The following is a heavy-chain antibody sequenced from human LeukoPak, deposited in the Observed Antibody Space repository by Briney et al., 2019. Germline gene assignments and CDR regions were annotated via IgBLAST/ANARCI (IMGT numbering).Heavy chain of an antibody. J-gene: IGHJ4*02. CDR1: GYSFTSYW. D-gene: IGHD6-19*01. CDR2: VYPGDSDA. Sequence: GESLKISCKGSGYSFTSYWIGWVRQMPGKGLEWMGIVYPGDSDARYSPSFQGQVTISADKSISTAYLQWSSLKASDTAMYCCARLLPSSGWYLVDYWGQGTLVTVSS. V-gene: IGHV5-51*01. CDR3: ARLLPSSGWYLVDY.